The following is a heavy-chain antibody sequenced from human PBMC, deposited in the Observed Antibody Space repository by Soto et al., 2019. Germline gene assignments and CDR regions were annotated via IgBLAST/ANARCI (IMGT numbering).Heavy chain of an antibody. J-gene: IGHJ5*02. D-gene: IGHD3-3*01. V-gene: IGHV1-18*01. CDR2: ISAYNGNT. CDR1: GYTFTSYG. CDR3: ARVRFLEWLFGNWFEP. Sequence: ASVKVSCKASGYTFTSYGISWVRQAPGQGLEWMGWISAYNGNTNYAQKLQGRVAMTTDTSTSTAYMELRSLRSDDTAVYYCARVRFLEWLFGNWFEPWGQGTLVTVSS.